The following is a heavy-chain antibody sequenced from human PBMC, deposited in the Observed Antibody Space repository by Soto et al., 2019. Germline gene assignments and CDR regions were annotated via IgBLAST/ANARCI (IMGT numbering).Heavy chain of an antibody. CDR2: ISWNSGSI. V-gene: IGHV3-9*01. CDR3: AKDWAPSMRGMDV. J-gene: IGHJ6*02. Sequence: GGSLRLSCAASGFTFDDYAMHWVRQAPGKGLEWVSGISWNSGSIGYADSVKGRFTISRDNAKNSLYLQMNSLRAEDTALYYCAKDWAPSMRGMDVWGQGTTVTVSS. CDR1: GFTFDDYA. D-gene: IGHD3-22*01.